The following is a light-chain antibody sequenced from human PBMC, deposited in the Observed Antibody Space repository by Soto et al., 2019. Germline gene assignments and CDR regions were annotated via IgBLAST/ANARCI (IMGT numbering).Light chain of an antibody. J-gene: IGKJ1*01. CDR1: QGISSY. Sequence: IQLAQSPSSLSASVVGRVTINCLASQGISSYLAWYQQKPGKAPKFLIYAASTLQSGVPSRFTGSGSGTEFTLTISSLQPDDFATYYCQHYNSYSEAFGQGTKVDIK. CDR2: AAS. CDR3: QHYNSYSEA. V-gene: IGKV1-9*01.